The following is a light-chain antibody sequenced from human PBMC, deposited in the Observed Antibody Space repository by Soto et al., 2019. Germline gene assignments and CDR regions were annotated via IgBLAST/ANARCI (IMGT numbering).Light chain of an antibody. CDR2: AAS. Sequence: DIQMTQSPSSLSASVGDRVTITCRASQSISNYLNWYQQKPGKAPKVLIYAASNLQSGVPSRFSGSGSGTDFTFTISSLQPEDFATYYCQQSYSTPITFGQGTRLEIK. J-gene: IGKJ5*01. CDR1: QSISNY. V-gene: IGKV1-39*01. CDR3: QQSYSTPIT.